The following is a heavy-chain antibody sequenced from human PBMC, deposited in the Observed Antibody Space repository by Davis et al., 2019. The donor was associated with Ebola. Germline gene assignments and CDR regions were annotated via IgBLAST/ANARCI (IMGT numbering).Heavy chain of an antibody. Sequence: GESLKISCTASGFTFGYYAMSWVRQAPGKGLEWVGLIRSKAYGGTTEYAAPVRGRFIISRDDSKSIAYLQMNGLKTEDIAVYYCSRGRTVTGSKYYFDYWGQGTLVTVSS. CDR2: IRSKAYGGTT. CDR3: SRGRTVTGSKYYFDY. D-gene: IGHD3-9*01. J-gene: IGHJ4*02. CDR1: GFTFGYYA. V-gene: IGHV3-49*04.